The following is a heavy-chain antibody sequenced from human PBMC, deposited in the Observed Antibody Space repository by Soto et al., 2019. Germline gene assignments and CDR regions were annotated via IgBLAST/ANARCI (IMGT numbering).Heavy chain of an antibody. CDR2: VHYSGST. J-gene: IGHJ4*02. CDR1: GGSINSNNYF. V-gene: IGHV4-39*01. D-gene: IGHD2-15*01. Sequence: QLQESGPGLVKPSETLSLTCTVSGGSINSNNYFWGWIRQPPGKGLEYVGSVHYSGSTYYKPALKSRVTVSLDTSKNQISLRLKSVSAADTAVYYCASIVVGATGHTDFDHWGQGTLVTVSS. CDR3: ASIVVGATGHTDFDH.